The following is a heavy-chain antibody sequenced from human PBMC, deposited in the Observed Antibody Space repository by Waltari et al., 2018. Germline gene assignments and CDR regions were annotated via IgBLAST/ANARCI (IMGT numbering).Heavy chain of an antibody. J-gene: IGHJ6*02. D-gene: IGHD3-16*02. CDR2: IYRGGSI. CDR1: GPSVMERS. CDR3: ARLSDPNKYYYGMDV. V-gene: IGHV3-53*01. Sequence: EVQLVQSGGGLIPPGGSLRLSWSASGPSVMERSMSWVRQAPGKGLEWVSVIYRGGSIKYGDSVKGRFTLSRDNSKNTLFLQMNSLRSEDTAVYYCARLSDPNKYYYGMDVWGQGTTVTVSS.